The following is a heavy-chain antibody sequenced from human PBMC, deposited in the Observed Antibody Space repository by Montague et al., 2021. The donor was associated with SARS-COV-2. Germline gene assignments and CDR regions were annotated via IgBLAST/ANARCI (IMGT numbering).Heavy chain of an antibody. CDR3: ARGRRILLWFGELFPGGDYYGMDV. CDR1: GGSFSGYY. D-gene: IGHD3-10*01. CDR2: INHSGST. J-gene: IGHJ6*02. V-gene: IGHV4-34*01. Sequence: SETLSLTCAVSGGSFSGYYWSWIRQPPGKGLEWIGEINHSGSTXXXPSXXXRVTISVDASKNQFSLKLSSVTAAATAVYYCARGRRILLWFGELFPGGDYYGMDVWGQGTTVTVSS.